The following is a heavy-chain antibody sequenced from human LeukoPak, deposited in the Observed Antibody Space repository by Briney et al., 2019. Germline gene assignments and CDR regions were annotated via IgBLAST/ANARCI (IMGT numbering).Heavy chain of an antibody. V-gene: IGHV3-30*03. D-gene: IGHD3-10*01. CDR2: ISYDGSNK. Sequence: GGSLRLSCAASGFTFSSYGMHWIRQAPGKGLEWVAVISYDGSNKYYADSVKGRFTISRDNSKNTLYLQMNSLRAEDTAVYYCARAMVLYDAFDIWGQGTMVTVSS. CDR3: ARAMVLYDAFDI. J-gene: IGHJ3*02. CDR1: GFTFSSYG.